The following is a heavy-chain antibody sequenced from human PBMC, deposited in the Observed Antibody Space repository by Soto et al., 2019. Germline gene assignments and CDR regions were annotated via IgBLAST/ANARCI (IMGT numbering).Heavy chain of an antibody. CDR1: NGSMNSSNYY. V-gene: IGHV4-39*01. J-gene: IGHJ3*02. Sequence: QLQLQESGPGLVKPSETLSLTCTVSNGSMNSSNYYWGWLRQPPGKGLKWIGGIYYRGSTNYNPSLNSRVTISVDTSKAQFSLKLIDVTATDTAVYYCARQPYSGSYHAFDIWGQGTMVTVSS. D-gene: IGHD1-26*01. CDR3: ARQPYSGSYHAFDI. CDR2: IYYRGST.